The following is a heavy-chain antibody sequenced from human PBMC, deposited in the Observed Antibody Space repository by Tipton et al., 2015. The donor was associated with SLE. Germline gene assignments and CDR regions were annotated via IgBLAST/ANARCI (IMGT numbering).Heavy chain of an antibody. CDR2: IYYSGST. Sequence: TLSLTCTVSGGSISSSSYYWGWIRQPPGKGLEWIGSIYYSGSTYYNPSLKSRVTISVDTSKNQFSLKLSSVTAADTAVDYCARRPKSLRFRASGAFDIWGQGTMVTVSS. CDR3: ARRPKSLRFRASGAFDI. V-gene: IGHV4-39*07. D-gene: IGHD3-10*01. J-gene: IGHJ3*02. CDR1: GGSISSSSYY.